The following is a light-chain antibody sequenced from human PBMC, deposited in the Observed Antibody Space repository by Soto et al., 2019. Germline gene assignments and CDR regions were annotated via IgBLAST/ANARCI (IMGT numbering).Light chain of an antibody. J-gene: IGLJ3*02. CDR3: CSYAGGNLWV. CDR1: SRDIGGYNL. V-gene: IGLV2-23*01. CDR2: EGS. Sequence: QSALTQPASVSGSPGQSITISCAGSSRDIGGYNLVAWYQQHPGKAPKLMIYEGSKRPSGTYHRFYGSKSGNTASLTVSGLQAEEEGDYYCCSYAGGNLWVFGGGTQLTVL.